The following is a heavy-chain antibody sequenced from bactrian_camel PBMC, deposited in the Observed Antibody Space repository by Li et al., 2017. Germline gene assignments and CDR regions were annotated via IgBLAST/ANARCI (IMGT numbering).Heavy chain of an antibody. D-gene: IGHD3*01. V-gene: IGHV3S42*01. CDR2: IHSNGRST. CDR3: ATGPDCGSGTWCYAQYNY. CDR1: GFVFSAYS. Sequence: VQLVESGGALVQPGGSLRFSCAASGFVFSAYSMSWVRQAPGKGVEWVSGIHSNGRSTTYADSVKGRFTASRDDAADTLYLQLDRLKIEDTALYYCATGPDCGSGTWCYAQYNYWGQGTQVTVS. J-gene: IGHJ4*01.